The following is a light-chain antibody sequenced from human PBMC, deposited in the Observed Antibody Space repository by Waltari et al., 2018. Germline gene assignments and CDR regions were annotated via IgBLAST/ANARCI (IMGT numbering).Light chain of an antibody. Sequence: DIVMTQSPDSLAVSLGERATINCKSSQSVLYSSNNKNYLAWYQQKAGQPPKLLIYSASTRESGVPDRVSGSGSGTDFTLTISSLQAEDVAVYHCQQYYSISPTFGQGTKVEIK. J-gene: IGKJ1*01. CDR1: QSVLYSSNNKNY. V-gene: IGKV4-1*01. CDR3: QQYYSISPT. CDR2: SAS.